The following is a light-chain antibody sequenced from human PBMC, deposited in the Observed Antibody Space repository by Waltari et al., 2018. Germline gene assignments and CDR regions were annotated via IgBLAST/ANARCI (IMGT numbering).Light chain of an antibody. Sequence: QSALTQPASVSGSPGQSITISCTGTISNVGGSTLVPSYQQHPGQPPQLIIYDVNKRPSGISHRFSGSKSGNTASLTISGLQSEDEADYYCTSYTSSSSSAYVVFGGGTKLTVL. CDR1: ISNVGGSTL. J-gene: IGLJ2*01. CDR3: TSYTSSSSSAYVV. CDR2: DVN. V-gene: IGLV2-14*02.